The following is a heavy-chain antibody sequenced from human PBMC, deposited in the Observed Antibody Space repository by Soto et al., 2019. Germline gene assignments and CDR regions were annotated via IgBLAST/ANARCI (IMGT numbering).Heavy chain of an antibody. J-gene: IGHJ5*02. CDR3: ARGSPIVYWFDP. CDR2: INHSGST. CDR1: GGSFSGYY. V-gene: IGHV4-34*01. Sequence: TLSLTCAVYGGSFSGYYWSWIRQPPGKGLEWIGEINHSGSTNYNPSLKSRVTISVDTSKNQFSPKLSSVTAADTAVYYCARGSPIVYWFDPWGQGTPVTVSS. D-gene: IGHD2-21*01.